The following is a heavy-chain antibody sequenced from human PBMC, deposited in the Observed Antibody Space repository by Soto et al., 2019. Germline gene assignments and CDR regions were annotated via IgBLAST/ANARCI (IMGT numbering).Heavy chain of an antibody. V-gene: IGHV1-69*06. D-gene: IGHD2-15*01. J-gene: IGHJ6*02. CDR3: ARGEDIVVVVADTPPYYYGMDV. CDR2: IIPIFGTA. Sequence: SVKVSCKASGGTFSSYAISWVRQAPGQGLEWMGGIIPIFGTANYAQKFQGRVTITADKSTSTAYMELSSLRSEDTAVYYCARGEDIVVVVADTPPYYYGMDVWGQGTTVTVSS. CDR1: GGTFSSYA.